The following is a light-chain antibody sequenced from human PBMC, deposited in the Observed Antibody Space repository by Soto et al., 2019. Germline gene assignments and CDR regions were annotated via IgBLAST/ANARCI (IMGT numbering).Light chain of an antibody. CDR1: QSISSY. V-gene: IGKV1-39*01. CDR3: QQYNSYSQWT. CDR2: AAS. J-gene: IGKJ1*01. Sequence: MNQSPSSLSASVGDRVTITCRASQSISSYLNWYQQKPGKAPKLLIYAASSLQSGVPSRFSGSGSGTEFTLTISSLQPDDFATYYCQQYNSYSQWTFGQGTKVDI.